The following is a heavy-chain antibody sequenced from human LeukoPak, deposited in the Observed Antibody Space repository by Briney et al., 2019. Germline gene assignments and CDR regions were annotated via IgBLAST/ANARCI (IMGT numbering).Heavy chain of an antibody. CDR3: XXXXXNGYNSLDS. J-gene: IGHJ4*02. D-gene: IGHD5-12*01. CDR2: ISFDGVSE. CDR1: GFTFRSYS. V-gene: IGHV3-30-3*01. Sequence: GGSLRLSCAASGFTFRSYSMHWVRQAPGKGLESVAVISFDGVSEYYAGSAKGRFSISRDNSKSTLFLQMNSLRPEDTAMYYCXXXXXNGYNSLDSWGQGTLVTVSS.